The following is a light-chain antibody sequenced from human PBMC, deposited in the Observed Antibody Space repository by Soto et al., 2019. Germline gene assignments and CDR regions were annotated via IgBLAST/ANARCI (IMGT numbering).Light chain of an antibody. CDR1: ENVYNY. CDR2: DAS. Sequence: EIVLTQSPATLSLSPGERATLSCRASENVYNYLAWYQQIPGQPPRLLIYDASNRAAGVPGRFSGTGSGTDFTLTISRLEPEDFAVYYCQQYGSSPSTFGQGTRLEIK. V-gene: IGKV3-20*01. J-gene: IGKJ5*01. CDR3: QQYGSSPST.